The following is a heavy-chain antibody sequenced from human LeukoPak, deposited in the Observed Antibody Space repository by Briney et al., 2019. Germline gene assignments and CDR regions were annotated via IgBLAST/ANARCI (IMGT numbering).Heavy chain of an antibody. J-gene: IGHJ4*02. V-gene: IGHV3-23*01. CDR2: ISGSGGST. Sequence: PGGSLRLSCAASGFTFSSYAMSWVRQAPGKGLEWVSAISGSGGSTYYADSVKGRFTISRDNSKNTLYLQMNSLRAEDTAVYYCAKDPYIVVVPAAVPDYWGQGTLVTVSS. CDR1: GFTFSSYA. CDR3: AKDPYIVVVPAAVPDY. D-gene: IGHD2-2*01.